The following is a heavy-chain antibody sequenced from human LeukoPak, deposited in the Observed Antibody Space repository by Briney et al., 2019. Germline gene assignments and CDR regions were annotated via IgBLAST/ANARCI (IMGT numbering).Heavy chain of an antibody. Sequence: SETLSLTCTVSGGSISSGGYYWSWIRQHPGNGLEWIGYIYYSGSTYYNPSLKSRVTISVDTSKNQFSLKLSSVTAADTAVYYCAGGYCSGGSCYWDVNDALDIWGQGTMVTVSS. J-gene: IGHJ3*02. CDR3: AGGYCSGGSCYWDVNDALDI. V-gene: IGHV4-31*03. D-gene: IGHD2-15*01. CDR2: IYYSGST. CDR1: GGSISSGGYY.